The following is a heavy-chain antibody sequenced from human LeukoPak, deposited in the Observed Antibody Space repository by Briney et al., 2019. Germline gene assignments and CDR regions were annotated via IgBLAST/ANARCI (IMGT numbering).Heavy chain of an antibody. CDR2: IYYSGST. J-gene: IGHJ5*02. CDR3: ARLRGGDYSSYNWFDP. CDR1: GGSISSYY. V-gene: IGHV4-59*01. D-gene: IGHD2-21*02. Sequence: SETLSLTCTVSGGSISSYYWSWIRQPPGKGLEWIGYIYYSGSTNYNPSLKSRVTISVGTSKNQFSLKLSSVTAADTAVYYCARLRGGDYSSYNWFDPWGQGTLVTVSS.